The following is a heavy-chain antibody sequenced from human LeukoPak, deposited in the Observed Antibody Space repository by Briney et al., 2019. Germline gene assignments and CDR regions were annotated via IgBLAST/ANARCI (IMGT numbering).Heavy chain of an antibody. Sequence: SETLSLTCTVSGGSISSSSYYWGWIRQPPGKGLEWIGSIYYSGSTHYNPSLKSRVTISVDTSKNQFSLKLSSVTAADTAVYYCARHFAGWFDPWGQGTLVTVSS. CDR1: GGSISSSSYY. CDR3: ARHFAGWFDP. J-gene: IGHJ5*02. CDR2: IYYSGST. V-gene: IGHV4-39*01.